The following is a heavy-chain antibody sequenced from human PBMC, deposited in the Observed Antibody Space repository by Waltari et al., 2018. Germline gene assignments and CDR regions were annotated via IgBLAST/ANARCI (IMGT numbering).Heavy chain of an antibody. CDR2: IYHSGST. D-gene: IGHD1-1*01. CDR3: ARDAWNDEGKDY. V-gene: IGHV4-38-2*02. J-gene: IGHJ4*02. CDR1: GYSISSGYY. Sequence: QVQLQESGPGLVKPSETLSLTCTVSGYSISSGYYWGWIRQPPGKGLEWIGSIYHSGSTYYNPSLKSRVTISVDTSKNQFSLKLSSVTAADTAVYYCARDAWNDEGKDYWGQGTLVTVSS.